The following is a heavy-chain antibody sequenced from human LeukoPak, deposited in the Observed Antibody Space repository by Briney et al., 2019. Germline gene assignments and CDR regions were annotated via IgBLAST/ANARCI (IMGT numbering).Heavy chain of an antibody. J-gene: IGHJ4*02. CDR1: GFTFSSYA. CDR2: ISYDGSNK. V-gene: IGHV3-30*01. Sequence: GRSLRLSCAASGFTFSSYAMHWVRQAPGKGLEWVAVISYDGSNKYYADSVKGRFTISRDNSKNTLYLQMNSLRAEDTAVYYCARVQWLVHDYWGQGTLVTVSS. CDR3: ARVQWLVHDY. D-gene: IGHD6-19*01.